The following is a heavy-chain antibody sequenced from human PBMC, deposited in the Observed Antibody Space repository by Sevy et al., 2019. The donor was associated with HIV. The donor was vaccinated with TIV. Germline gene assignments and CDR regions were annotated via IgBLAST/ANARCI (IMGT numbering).Heavy chain of an antibody. V-gene: IGHV3-30*18. CDR1: GFTFSSYG. Sequence: GGSLRLSCAASGFTFSSYGMPWVRQAPGKGLEWVAVISYDGSNKYYADSVKGRFTISRDNSKNTLYLQMNSLRAEDTAVYYCAKPLYVDIVATDWGQGTLVTVSS. CDR3: AKPLYVDIVATD. CDR2: ISYDGSNK. D-gene: IGHD5-12*01. J-gene: IGHJ4*02.